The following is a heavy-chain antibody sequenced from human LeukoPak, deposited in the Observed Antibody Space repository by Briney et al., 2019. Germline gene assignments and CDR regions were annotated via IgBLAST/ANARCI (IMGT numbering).Heavy chain of an antibody. D-gene: IGHD1-26*01. V-gene: IGHV4-30-4*08. CDR1: GVSISSGDYF. CDR2: IYYSGST. J-gene: IGHJ4*02. CDR3: ARTGEAEFDY. Sequence: PSQTLSLTCTVYGVSISSGDYFWRWIRQPPGKGLEMIGYIYYSGSTYYTPSLKSRVTISVDTYKNQFSLKLSSVTAADTAVYYCARTGEAEFDYWGQGTLVTVSS.